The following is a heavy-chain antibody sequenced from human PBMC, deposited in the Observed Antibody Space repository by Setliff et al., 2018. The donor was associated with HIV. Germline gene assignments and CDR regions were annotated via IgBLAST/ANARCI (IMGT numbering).Heavy chain of an antibody. D-gene: IGHD1-26*01. CDR3: ARPAAKGSYYGLGYYGMDV. J-gene: IGHJ6*02. CDR2: IYSSGST. Sequence: SETLSLTCTVSGGSISSVSYYWTWIRQPAGKGLEWIGRIYSSGSTNYNPSLKSRVTISIDTSKNQLSPKLTSVTAADTAVYYCARPAAKGSYYGLGYYGMDVWGQGTTVTVSS. CDR1: GGSISSVSYY. V-gene: IGHV4-61*02.